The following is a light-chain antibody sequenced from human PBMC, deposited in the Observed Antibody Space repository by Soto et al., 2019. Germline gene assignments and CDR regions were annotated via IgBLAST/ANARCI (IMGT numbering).Light chain of an antibody. CDR2: GAS. CDR1: QSVSSNF. V-gene: IGKV3-20*01. CDR3: QQYGSSGT. J-gene: IGKJ1*01. Sequence: EIVLTHSPGTLSLSPGARTTLSCRASQSVSSNFLDWYQQKPGQAPRLLIYGASNRATGIPDRFSGSGSGTDFTLTISRLEPEDFAVYYCQQYGSSGTFGQGTKVDIK.